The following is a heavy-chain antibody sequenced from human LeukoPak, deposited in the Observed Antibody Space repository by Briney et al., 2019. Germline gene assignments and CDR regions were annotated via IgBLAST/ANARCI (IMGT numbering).Heavy chain of an antibody. CDR2: IYGSGTT. V-gene: IGHV4-59*10. Sequence: PSETLSLTCAVYGESFSGYYWSWIRQPPGKGLEWIGRIYGSGTTTYNPSLKSRVSMSIDTSKNHFSLKLSSVTAADTAVYYCTSRSLAVDDAFDIWGQGTMVTVSS. CDR3: TSRSLAVDDAFDI. J-gene: IGHJ3*02. CDR1: GESFSGYY. D-gene: IGHD6-19*01.